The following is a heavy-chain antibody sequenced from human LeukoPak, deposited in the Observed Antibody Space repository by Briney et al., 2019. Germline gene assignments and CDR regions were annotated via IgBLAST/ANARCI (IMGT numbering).Heavy chain of an antibody. J-gene: IGHJ4*02. Sequence: ASVKVSCKASGYTFTSYYIHWVRQAPGQGPEWMGWINPKTGVTKQEQRLQGRVTLTRDTSISTAYMELSSLRPDDTATYYCARDLYRRSSFSDWGQGTLVTVSS. CDR1: GYTFTSYY. D-gene: IGHD6-6*01. V-gene: IGHV1-2*02. CDR3: ARDLYRRSSFSD. CDR2: INPKTGVT.